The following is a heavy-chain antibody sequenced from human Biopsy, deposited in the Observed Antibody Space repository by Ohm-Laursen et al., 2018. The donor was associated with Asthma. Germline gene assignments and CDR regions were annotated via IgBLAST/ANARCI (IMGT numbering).Heavy chain of an antibody. D-gene: IGHD1-26*01. CDR3: AKDVFPGWELRRGPDY. J-gene: IGHJ4*02. CDR2: ITGSGSTI. V-gene: IGHV3-48*01. CDR1: GFTFSSYA. Sequence: SLRLSCAASGFTFSSYAFNWVRQAPGKGLEWVSYITGSGSTIYYADSVKGRFTLSRDNAKNSLYLQMNSLRAEDTAVYYCAKDVFPGWELRRGPDYWGQGTLVTVSS.